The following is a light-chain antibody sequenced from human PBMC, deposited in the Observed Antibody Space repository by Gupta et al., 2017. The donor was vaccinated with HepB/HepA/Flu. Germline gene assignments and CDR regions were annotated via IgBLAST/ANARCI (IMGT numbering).Light chain of an antibody. CDR2: AAS. CDR1: QSISNY. Sequence: DIQLSHPRSSLSASGGDRVTITWRASQSISNYVNWYQQKPGKAPKLLIYAASSLQSRVPSRISGSGSRTDFTLTISRLQPEDFATYYCQQRYSTLLTFGQGTRVDIK. CDR3: QQRYSTLLT. J-gene: IGKJ5*01. V-gene: IGKV1-39*01.